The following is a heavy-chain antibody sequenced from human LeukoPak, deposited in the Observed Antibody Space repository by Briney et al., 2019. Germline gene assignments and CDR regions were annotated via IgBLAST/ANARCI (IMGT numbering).Heavy chain of an antibody. J-gene: IGHJ6*02. D-gene: IGHD5-18*01. CDR2: ISYDGSNK. CDR3: AKDPGIRLWATYYYYGMDV. CDR1: GFTFSSYG. Sequence: PGGFLRLSCAASGFTFSSYGMHWVRQAPGKGLEWVAVISYDGSNKYYADSVKGRFTISRDNSKNTLYLQMNSLRAEDTAVYYCAKDPGIRLWATYYYYGMDVWGQGTTVTVSS. V-gene: IGHV3-30*18.